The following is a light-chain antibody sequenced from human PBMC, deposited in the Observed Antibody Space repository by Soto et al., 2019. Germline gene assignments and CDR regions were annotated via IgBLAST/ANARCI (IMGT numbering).Light chain of an antibody. CDR2: GAS. V-gene: IGKV3-20*01. J-gene: IGKJ1*01. CDR3: QKYGSSPWT. CDR1: QSVSSSY. Sequence: EIVLTQSPGTLSLSPGERATLSCRASQSVSSSYLAWYQQKPGQAPRLLIYGASSRATGIPDRFSGSGSGTDFTLTISRLEPEDFAVYYCQKYGSSPWTFGQGTKVAIK.